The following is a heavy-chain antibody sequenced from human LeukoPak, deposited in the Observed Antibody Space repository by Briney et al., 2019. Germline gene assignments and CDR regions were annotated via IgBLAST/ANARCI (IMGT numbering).Heavy chain of an antibody. V-gene: IGHV3-11*01. Sequence: GGSLRLSCAASGFTFSDYNMRWIRQAPGKGLEWVSSISRSGSTKYYADSVKGRFTISRDNAKNSLFLQMNSLRAEDTAVYYCARGSPAYYYDSSGYFFDYWGQGTLVTVSS. CDR1: GFTFSDYN. D-gene: IGHD3-22*01. CDR2: ISRSGSTK. CDR3: ARGSPAYYYDSSGYFFDY. J-gene: IGHJ4*02.